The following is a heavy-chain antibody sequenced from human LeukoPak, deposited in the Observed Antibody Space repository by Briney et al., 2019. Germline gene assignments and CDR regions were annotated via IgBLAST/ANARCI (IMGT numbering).Heavy chain of an antibody. D-gene: IGHD3-3*01. J-gene: IGHJ4*02. V-gene: IGHV4-61*02. CDR1: GGSISSGSYY. Sequence: KPSQTLSLTCTVSGGSISSGSYYWNWIRQPAGKGLEWIGRVYTSGSTNYNPSLKSRVTISVDTSKNQFSLKLNSVTAADTAVYYCARAYDFWTGEALDYWGQGSLVTVSS. CDR2: VYTSGST. CDR3: ARAYDFWTGEALDY.